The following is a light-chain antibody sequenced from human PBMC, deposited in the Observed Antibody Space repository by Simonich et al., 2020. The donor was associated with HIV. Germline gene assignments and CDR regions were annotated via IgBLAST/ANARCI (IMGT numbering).Light chain of an antibody. V-gene: IGKV4-1*01. CDR2: WAS. Sequence: DIVMPQSPDSLAVSLGERATINCKSSLSVLYSSNNKKYLAWYQQKPGQPPKLLIYWASTRESGVPDRFSASGSGTDFTLTISSLQAEDVAVYYCQQYYSTPFTFGPGTKVDIK. CDR3: QQYYSTPFT. J-gene: IGKJ3*01. CDR1: LSVLYSSNNKKY.